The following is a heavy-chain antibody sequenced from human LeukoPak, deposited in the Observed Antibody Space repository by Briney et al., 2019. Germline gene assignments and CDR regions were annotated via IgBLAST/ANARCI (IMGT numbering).Heavy chain of an antibody. CDR1: GYTFTSYD. Sequence: ASVKVSCKASGYTFTSYDINWVRQATGQGLEWMGWMNPNSGNTGYAQKFQGRVTMTRNTSISTAYMELSSLRSEDTAVYYCARDRVMVRGVFFDYWGQGTLVTVSS. CDR3: ARDRVMVRGVFFDY. J-gene: IGHJ4*02. D-gene: IGHD3-10*01. V-gene: IGHV1-8*01. CDR2: MNPNSGNT.